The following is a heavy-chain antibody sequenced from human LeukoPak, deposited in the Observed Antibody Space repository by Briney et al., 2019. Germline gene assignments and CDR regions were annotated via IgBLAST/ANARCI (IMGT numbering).Heavy chain of an antibody. CDR1: GGSINNYY. CDR2: IYSSGST. CDR3: ARTLWNYGELDY. D-gene: IGHD1-7*01. Sequence: SETLSLTCTVSGGSINNYYWTWIRQPAGKGLEWIGRIYSSGSTNYNPSLKSRVTMSVDTSKNQFSLKLSSVTAADTAVYYCARTLWNYGELDYWGQGTLVTVSS. J-gene: IGHJ4*02. V-gene: IGHV4-4*07.